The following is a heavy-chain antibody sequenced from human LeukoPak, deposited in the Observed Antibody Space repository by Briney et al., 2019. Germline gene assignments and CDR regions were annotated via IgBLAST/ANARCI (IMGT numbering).Heavy chain of an antibody. CDR2: IIPIFGTA. V-gene: IGHV1-69*05. CDR1: GGTFSSYA. D-gene: IGHD3-10*01. J-gene: IGHJ5*02. CDR3: ASEGRIQRSWFDP. Sequence: SVKVSCKASGGTFSSYAISWVRQAPGQGLEWMGRIIPIFGTANYAQKFQGRVTITTDESTSTAYMELSSLRSEDTAVYYCASEGRIQRSWFDPWGQGTRVTVSS.